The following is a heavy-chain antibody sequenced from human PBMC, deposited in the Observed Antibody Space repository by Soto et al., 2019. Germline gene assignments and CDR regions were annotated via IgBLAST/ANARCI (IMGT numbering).Heavy chain of an antibody. CDR2: IYSGGST. V-gene: IGHV3-53*05. D-gene: IGHD4-17*01. J-gene: IGHJ4*02. CDR3: ARENDYGDYGQYYFDY. Sequence: EVQLVETGGGLIQPGGSLRLSCAASGFTVSSNYMSWVRQAPGKVLEWVSVIYSGGSTYYADSVKGRFTISRDNSKNTLYIQMNSLRAEDTAVYYCARENDYGDYGQYYFDYWGQGTMVTVSS. CDR1: GFTVSSNY.